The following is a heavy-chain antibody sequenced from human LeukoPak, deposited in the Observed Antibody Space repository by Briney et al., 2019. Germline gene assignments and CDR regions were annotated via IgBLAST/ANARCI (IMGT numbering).Heavy chain of an antibody. D-gene: IGHD1-26*01. Sequence: SVKVSCKASGDIFNSYSVSWVRQAPGQGLEWMGGIIPMFGSTNYAQKFEGRVTITTDQSTTTVYMELTSLRSEDTAVYYCARGARGFRPTEFDYWGQGTLVTVSS. CDR1: GDIFNSYS. J-gene: IGHJ4*02. CDR2: IIPMFGST. V-gene: IGHV1-69*05. CDR3: ARGARGFRPTEFDY.